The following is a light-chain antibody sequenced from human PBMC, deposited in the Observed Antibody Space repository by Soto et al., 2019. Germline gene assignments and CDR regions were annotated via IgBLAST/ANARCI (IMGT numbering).Light chain of an antibody. CDR1: SSNIGTNY. CDR2: DNN. Sequence: QSVLTQPPSASGTPGQRVSISCSGSSSNIGTNYVYWYQQLPGTVPKLLIYDNNQRPSGVPDRFSGSKSGASASLAISGLQSEDEADYYCTTWDDSLNGLVFGGGTKLTVL. V-gene: IGLV1-44*01. J-gene: IGLJ2*01. CDR3: TTWDDSLNGLV.